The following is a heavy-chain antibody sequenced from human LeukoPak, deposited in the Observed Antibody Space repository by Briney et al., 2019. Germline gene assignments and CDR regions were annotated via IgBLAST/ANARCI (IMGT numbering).Heavy chain of an antibody. CDR3: VRGTGY. V-gene: IGHV3-64D*06. Sequence: GGSLRLSCSVSGFTFSTYIMHWVRQAPGKGLEYVSAISSNGDNTYYTDSVKGRFTISRDNSKNTLYLQMSSLRADDTAVYYCVRGTGYWGQGTLVTVSS. CDR2: ISSNGDNT. CDR1: GFTFSTYI. J-gene: IGHJ4*02.